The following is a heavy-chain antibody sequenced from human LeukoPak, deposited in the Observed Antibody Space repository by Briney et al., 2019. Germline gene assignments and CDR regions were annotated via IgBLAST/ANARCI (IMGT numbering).Heavy chain of an antibody. V-gene: IGHV3-53*01. CDR3: ATDSSGYYSDAFDI. CDR2: IYSGGST. CDR1: GFTVSSNY. D-gene: IGHD3-22*01. J-gene: IGHJ3*02. Sequence: RGSLRLSCAASGFTVSSNYMSWVRQAPGKGLEWVSVIYSGGSTYYADSVKGRFTISRDNSKNTLYLQMNSLRAEDTAVYYCATDSSGYYSDAFDIWGQGTMVTVSS.